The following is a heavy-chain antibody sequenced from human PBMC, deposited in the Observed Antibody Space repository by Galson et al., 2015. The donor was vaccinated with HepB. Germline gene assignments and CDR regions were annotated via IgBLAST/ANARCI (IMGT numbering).Heavy chain of an antibody. CDR1: GFTLSSYA. D-gene: IGHD3-16*02. J-gene: IGHJ4*02. CDR3: AKARYEYVWGSDRPYCFDY. Sequence: SLRLSCAASGFTLSSYAMSWFRQAPGKGLEWVSAISGSGGSTYYADSVKGRFTISRVNSMTKLYLQMNSLRAEAQAVYYRAKARYEYVWGSDRPYCFDYWGQGTLVTV. V-gene: IGHV3-23*01. CDR2: ISGSGGST.